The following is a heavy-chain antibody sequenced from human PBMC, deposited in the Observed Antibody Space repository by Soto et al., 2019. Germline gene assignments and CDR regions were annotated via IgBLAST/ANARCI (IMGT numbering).Heavy chain of an antibody. CDR3: ARSPQWTLLFRGGMDV. D-gene: IGHD1-26*01. Sequence: EVPLVESGGGLVKPGGSLRLSCAASGFTSSSFSMNWVRQAPGKGLEWVSSISSTSSNIYHADSLKGRFTISRDNAQNSLYLQMNSLRAKDTAVYYCARSPQWTLLFRGGMDVWGQGTTVIVAS. CDR1: GFTSSSFS. CDR2: ISSTSSNI. V-gene: IGHV3-21*01. J-gene: IGHJ6*02.